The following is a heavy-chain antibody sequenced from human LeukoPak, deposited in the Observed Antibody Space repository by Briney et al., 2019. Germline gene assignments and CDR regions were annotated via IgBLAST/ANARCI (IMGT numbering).Heavy chain of an antibody. J-gene: IGHJ4*02. CDR3: ARDDRYWSGGSCFARSHNFDY. CDR2: ISYDGSNK. D-gene: IGHD2-15*01. CDR1: GYTFTSYA. Sequence: SCTASGYTFTSYAMHWVRQAPGKGLEWVAVISYDGSNKYYADSVKGRFTISRDNSKNTLYLQMNSLRAEDTAVYYCARDDRYWSGGSCFARSHNFDYWGQGTLVTVSS. V-gene: IGHV3-30*04.